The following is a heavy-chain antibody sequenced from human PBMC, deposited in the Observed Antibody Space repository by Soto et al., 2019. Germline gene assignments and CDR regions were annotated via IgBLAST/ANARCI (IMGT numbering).Heavy chain of an antibody. CDR1: GGALNSGNYY. Sequence: TLSLSCSVSGGALNSGNYYGSWIRQVPGKGLEWIGHIYVTGAVDYNPSLRDRITISQDTSERQFSLNLRLVTAADTAVYYCERLRIATNNYKWFDPWGQGTLVTVSS. D-gene: IGHD2-21*01. J-gene: IGHJ5*02. V-gene: IGHV4-31*03. CDR3: ERLRIATNNYKWFDP. CDR2: IYVTGAV.